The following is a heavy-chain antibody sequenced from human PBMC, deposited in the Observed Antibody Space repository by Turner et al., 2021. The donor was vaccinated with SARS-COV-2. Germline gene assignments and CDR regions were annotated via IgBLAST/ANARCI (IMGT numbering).Heavy chain of an antibody. CDR3: ATGYAYCGADCSIDY. CDR1: GYTLIELS. J-gene: IGHJ4*02. CDR2: FDPEDGKT. V-gene: IGHV1-24*01. D-gene: IGHD2-21*02. Sequence: QVQLVQSGAEVKKPGASVKVSCKVSGYTLIELSMHWVRQAPGKGLEWMGGFDPEDGKTIYAQKFQGRVTMTEDTSTDTAYMELSSLRSEDTAVYYCATGYAYCGADCSIDYWGQGTLVTVSS.